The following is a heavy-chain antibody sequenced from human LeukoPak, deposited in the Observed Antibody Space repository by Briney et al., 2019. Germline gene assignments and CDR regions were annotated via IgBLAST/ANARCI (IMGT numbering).Heavy chain of an antibody. Sequence: GASVKVSCKASGYTFTSYGISWVRQAPGQGLEWMGWISAYSGNTNYAQKLQGRVTMTTDTSTGTAYMELRSLRSDDTAVYYCARVKRYCSSTSCYSFDYWGQGTLVTVSS. CDR2: ISAYSGNT. J-gene: IGHJ4*02. V-gene: IGHV1-18*01. D-gene: IGHD2-2*01. CDR3: ARVKRYCSSTSCYSFDY. CDR1: GYTFTSYG.